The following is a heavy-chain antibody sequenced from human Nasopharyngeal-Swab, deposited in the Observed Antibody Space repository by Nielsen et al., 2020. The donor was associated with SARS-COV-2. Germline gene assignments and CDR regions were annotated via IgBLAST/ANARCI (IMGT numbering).Heavy chain of an antibody. V-gene: IGHV4-34*01. CDR1: GAPFSGYH. Sequence: GPLRLSVALYGAPFSGYHWSWIPQPPGKGLEWIGEIHHSGSTNYNPSLKSRVTISLDTSKNQFSLKLSSVTAADTAVYYCARDHYYDSSSYYPFHKRYYYGMDVWGQGTTVTVSS. CDR3: ARDHYYDSSSYYPFHKRYYYGMDV. D-gene: IGHD3-22*01. CDR2: IHHSGST. J-gene: IGHJ6*02.